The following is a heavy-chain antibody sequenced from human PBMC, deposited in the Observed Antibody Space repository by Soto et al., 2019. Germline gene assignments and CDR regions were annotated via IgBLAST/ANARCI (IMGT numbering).Heavy chain of an antibody. Sequence: SETLSLTCTVSGGSISSSSYYWGWIRQPPGKGLEWIGSIYYSGSTYYNPSLKSRVTISVDTSKNQFSLKLSSVTAADTAVYYCASPRGSIYGMDVWGQGTTVTVSS. CDR1: GGSISSSSYY. CDR2: IYYSGST. V-gene: IGHV4-39*01. J-gene: IGHJ6*02. D-gene: IGHD3-16*01. CDR3: ASPRGSIYGMDV.